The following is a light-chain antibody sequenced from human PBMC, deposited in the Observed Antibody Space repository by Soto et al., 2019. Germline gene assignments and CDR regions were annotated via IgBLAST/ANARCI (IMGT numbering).Light chain of an antibody. CDR2: GTC. V-gene: IGKV3-20*01. J-gene: IGKJ1*01. Sequence: EIVLTQSPGTLSSSPGERATLSCRHSQRLSSKYLAWYPPKPGQAPRLLSYGTCSRATGISDRFRGSGSRTDFTLTISRLEAEDFAVYDCQHYGSSSPVAFGQGTKMDIK. CDR1: QRLSSKY. CDR3: QHYGSSSPVA.